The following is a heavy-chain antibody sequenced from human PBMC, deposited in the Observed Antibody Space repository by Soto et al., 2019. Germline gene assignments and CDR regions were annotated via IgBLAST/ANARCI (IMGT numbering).Heavy chain of an antibody. CDR1: GFTFSNYG. J-gene: IGHJ3*02. D-gene: IGHD2-15*01. CDR2: IWYDGSNT. Sequence: QVQLVESGGGVVQPGRSLRLSCAASGFTFSNYGMHWVRQAPGKGLEWVALIWYDGSNTYYADSVKGRFTISRDNSKNTLSLQMNSLRAEDTAVYYCARVFDCSDASCRPWDAFDIWGQGTMVTVSS. CDR3: ARVFDCSDASCRPWDAFDI. V-gene: IGHV3-33*01.